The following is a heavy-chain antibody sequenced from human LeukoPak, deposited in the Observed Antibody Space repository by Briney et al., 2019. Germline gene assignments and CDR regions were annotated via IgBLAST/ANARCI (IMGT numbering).Heavy chain of an antibody. J-gene: IGHJ4*02. CDR3: ARDGGGGYDSSWFDY. CDR2: ISSSGSTI. CDR1: GFTFSDYY. Sequence: GGSLRLSCAASGFTFSDYYMSWIRQAPGKGLEWVSYISSSGSTIYYADSVKGRFTISRTNAKNSLYLKMTSLRAEDTAVYYCARDGGGGYDSSWFDYWGQGTLVTVSS. D-gene: IGHD5-12*01. V-gene: IGHV3-11*01.